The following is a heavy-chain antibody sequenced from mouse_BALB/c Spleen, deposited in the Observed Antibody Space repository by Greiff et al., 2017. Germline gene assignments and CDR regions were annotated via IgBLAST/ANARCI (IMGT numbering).Heavy chain of an antibody. J-gene: IGHJ4*01. Sequence: ESGPGLVKPSQSLSLTCSVTGYSITSGYYWNWIRQFPGNKLEWMGYISYDGSNNYNPSLKNRISITRDTSKNQFFLKLNSVTTEDTATYYCARDQYGNYDYAMDYWGQGTSVTVSS. CDR3: ARDQYGNYDYAMDY. V-gene: IGHV3-6*02. CDR2: ISYDGSN. CDR1: GYSITSGYY. D-gene: IGHD2-1*01.